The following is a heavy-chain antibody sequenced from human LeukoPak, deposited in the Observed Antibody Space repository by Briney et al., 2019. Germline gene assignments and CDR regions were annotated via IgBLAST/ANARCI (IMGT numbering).Heavy chain of an antibody. Sequence: GGSLRLSCAASGFTFSSYGMHWVRQAPGKGLECVAVISYDGSNKYYADSVKGRFTISRDNSKNTLYLQMNSLRAEYTAVYYCAKDSTGYSYGPEDYWGQGTLVTVSS. CDR1: GFTFSSYG. D-gene: IGHD5-18*01. V-gene: IGHV3-30*18. CDR3: AKDSTGYSYGPEDY. CDR2: ISYDGSNK. J-gene: IGHJ4*02.